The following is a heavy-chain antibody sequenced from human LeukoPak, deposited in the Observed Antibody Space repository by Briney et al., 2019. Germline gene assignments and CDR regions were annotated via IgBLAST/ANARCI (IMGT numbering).Heavy chain of an antibody. V-gene: IGHV3-53*01. CDR3: AKGSEWEPYGGGFDY. D-gene: IGHD1-26*01. CDR1: GFTVSSNY. J-gene: IGHJ4*02. Sequence: PGGSLRLSCAASGFTVSSNYMSWVRQAPGKGLEWVSVIYSGGSTYYADSVKGRFTISRDNSKNTLYLQMNSLRAEDTAVYYCAKGSEWEPYGGGFDYWGQGTLVTVSS. CDR2: IYSGGST.